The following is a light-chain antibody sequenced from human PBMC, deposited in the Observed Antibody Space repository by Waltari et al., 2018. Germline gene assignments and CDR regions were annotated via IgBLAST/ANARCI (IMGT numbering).Light chain of an antibody. Sequence: ELVLTQSPGTLSLSPGGRATLSCRASQSVSSSYLAWYQQKPGQAPRLLIYGASNRATGIPDRFSGSGSGTDFTLTISRLEPEDFAVYYCQQYGSSPRTFGQGTKVEIK. V-gene: IGKV3-20*01. CDR3: QQYGSSPRT. CDR1: QSVSSSY. CDR2: GAS. J-gene: IGKJ1*01.